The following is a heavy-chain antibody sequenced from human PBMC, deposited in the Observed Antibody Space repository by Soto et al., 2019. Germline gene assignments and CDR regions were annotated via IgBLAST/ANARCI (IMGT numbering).Heavy chain of an antibody. CDR1: GFTFSSYA. J-gene: IGHJ4*02. Sequence: PGGSLRLSCAASGFTFSSYAMSWVRQAPGKGLEWVSAISGSGGSTYYADSVKGRFTISRDNSKNTLYLQMNSLRAEDTAVYYCAKDSQYYYGSGSYYAEGYWGQGTLVTVSS. V-gene: IGHV3-23*01. D-gene: IGHD3-10*01. CDR3: AKDSQYYYGSGSYYAEGY. CDR2: ISGSGGST.